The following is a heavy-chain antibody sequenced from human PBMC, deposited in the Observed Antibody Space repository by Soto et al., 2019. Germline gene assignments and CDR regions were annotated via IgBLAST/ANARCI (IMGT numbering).Heavy chain of an antibody. Sequence: QMQLVQSGPEVKKPGTSVMVSCKASGFTFTNSAVQWVRQARGQRLEWIGWIVVGSGNTNYAQEFQESVTITRDMSTTTAFMELSSLRSEDTAVYYCATDKGDSYGYGNYWGQGTLVTVSS. D-gene: IGHD5-18*01. V-gene: IGHV1-58*01. CDR3: ATDKGDSYGYGNY. J-gene: IGHJ4*02. CDR2: IVVGSGNT. CDR1: GFTFTNSA.